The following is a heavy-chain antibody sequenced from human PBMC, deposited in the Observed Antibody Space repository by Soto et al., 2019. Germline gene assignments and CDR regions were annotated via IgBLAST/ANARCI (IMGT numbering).Heavy chain of an antibody. CDR2: ISYDGSNK. CDR3: AKARVRTPSYYYYGMDV. D-gene: IGHD3-10*01. CDR1: GFTFSSYG. Sequence: QVQLVESGGGVVQPGRSLRLSCAASGFTFSSYGMHWVRQAPGKGLEWVAVISYDGSNKYYADSVKGRFTISRDNSKNTLYLQMNSLRAEDTAVYYCAKARVRTPSYYYYGMDVW. V-gene: IGHV3-30*18. J-gene: IGHJ6*01.